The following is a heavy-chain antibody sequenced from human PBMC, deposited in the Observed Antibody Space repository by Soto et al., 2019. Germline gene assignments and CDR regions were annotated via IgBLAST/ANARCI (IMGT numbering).Heavy chain of an antibody. J-gene: IGHJ4*02. V-gene: IGHV3-11*01. Sequence: LSCAASGFTFSDYYMSWIRQAPGKGLEWVSYISSSGSTIYYADSVKGRFTISRDNAKNSLYLQMNGLRAEDTAVYYCARVGVASYAPYYFDYWGQGTLVTVSS. CDR1: GFTFSDYY. D-gene: IGHD2-2*01. CDR3: ARVGVASYAPYYFDY. CDR2: ISSSGSTI.